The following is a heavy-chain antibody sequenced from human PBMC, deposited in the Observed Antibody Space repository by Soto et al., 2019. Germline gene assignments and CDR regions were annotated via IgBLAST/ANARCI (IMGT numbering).Heavy chain of an antibody. J-gene: IGHJ6*02. CDR3: ARVEMVVVVAATVGDYYYGMDV. CDR1: GGTFSSYA. D-gene: IGHD2-15*01. CDR2: IIPIFGTA. V-gene: IGHV1-69*06. Sequence: SVKVSCKASGGTFSSYAISWVRQAPGQGLEWMGGIIPIFGTANYAQKFQGRVTITADKSTSTAYMELSSLRSEDTAVYYCARVEMVVVVAATVGDYYYGMDVWGQGTTVTVSS.